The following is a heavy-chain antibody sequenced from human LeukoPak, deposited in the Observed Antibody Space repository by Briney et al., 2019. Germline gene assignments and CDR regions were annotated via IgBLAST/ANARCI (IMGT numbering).Heavy chain of an antibody. CDR1: GGTSSSYA. CDR2: IIPIFGTA. CDR3: ARGRGDSSGWYDDFDY. Sequence: GASVKVSCKASGGTSSSYAISWVRQAPGQGLEWMGGIIPIFGTANYAQKFQGRVTITADESTSTAYMELSSLRSEDTAVYYCARGRGDSSGWYDDFDYWGQGTLVTVSS. D-gene: IGHD6-19*01. J-gene: IGHJ4*02. V-gene: IGHV1-69*13.